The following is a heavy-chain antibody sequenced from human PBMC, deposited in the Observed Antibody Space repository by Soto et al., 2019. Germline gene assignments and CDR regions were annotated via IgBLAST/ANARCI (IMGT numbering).Heavy chain of an antibody. V-gene: IGHV4-39*07. Sequence: SETLSLTCTVSGCSISSSSYYWGWIRQPPGTGLEWIGEINHSGSTNYNPSLKSRVTISVDTSKNQFSLKLTSVTAADTAVYYCARDKITGLFDYWGQGTLVTVSS. CDR1: GCSISSSSYY. D-gene: IGHD2-8*02. J-gene: IGHJ4*02. CDR3: ARDKITGLFDY. CDR2: INHSGST.